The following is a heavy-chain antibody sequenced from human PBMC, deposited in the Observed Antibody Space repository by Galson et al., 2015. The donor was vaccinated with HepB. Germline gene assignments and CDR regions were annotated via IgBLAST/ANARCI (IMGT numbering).Heavy chain of an antibody. CDR2: ISSSSYI. CDR3: ARDRLLGWFDP. J-gene: IGHJ5*02. D-gene: IGHD6-25*01. CDR1: GFTFSSYS. Sequence: SLRLSCAASGFTFSSYSMNWVRQAPGKGLEWVSSISSSSYIYYADSVKGRFTISRDNAKNSLYLQMNSLRAEDTAVYYCARDRLLGWFDPWGQGTLVTVSS. V-gene: IGHV3-21*01.